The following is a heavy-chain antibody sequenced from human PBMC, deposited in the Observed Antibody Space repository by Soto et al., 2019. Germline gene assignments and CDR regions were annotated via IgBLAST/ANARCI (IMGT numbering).Heavy chain of an antibody. J-gene: IGHJ4*02. D-gene: IGHD2-2*01. CDR2: IYHSGST. V-gene: IGHV4-4*02. CDR3: ARDSLVPADFDY. Sequence: ASETLSLTCAVSGGSISSSNWWSWVRQPPGKGLEWIGEIYHSGSTNYNPSLKSRVTILVDKSKNQFSLKLSSLRSEDTAVYYCARDSLVPADFDYWGQGTLVTVSS. CDR1: GGSISSSNW.